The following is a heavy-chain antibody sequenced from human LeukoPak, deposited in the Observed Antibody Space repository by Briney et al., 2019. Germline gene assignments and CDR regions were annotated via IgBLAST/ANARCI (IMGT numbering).Heavy chain of an antibody. CDR2: ISGSGGGT. V-gene: IGHV3-23*01. D-gene: IGHD2/OR15-2a*01. CDR3: AKGVRILHFDY. Sequence: GGSLRLSCAASGFTFSSYAMGWVRQAPGKGLEWVSAISGSGGGTYYADSVKGRFTISRDNSKNTLYLQMNSLRAEDTAVYYCAKGVRILHFDYWGQGTLVTVSS. CDR1: GFTFSSYA. J-gene: IGHJ4*02.